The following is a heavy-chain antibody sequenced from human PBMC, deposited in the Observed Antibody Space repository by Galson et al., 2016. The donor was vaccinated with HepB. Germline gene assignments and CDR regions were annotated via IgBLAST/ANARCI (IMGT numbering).Heavy chain of an antibody. CDR2: IHNDGGST. J-gene: IGHJ4*02. D-gene: IGHD3-10*01. CDR3: AKGWDYGSGSYYSPGDY. V-gene: IGHV3-23*01. CDR1: GFTLSSSA. Sequence: SLRLSCAASGFTLSSSAMSWVRQAPGKGLEWVSAIHNDGGSTYYADSVKGRFTISRDNSKNTLYLQMNSLRAEDTAVYYCAKGWDYGSGSYYSPGDYWGQGTLVTVSS.